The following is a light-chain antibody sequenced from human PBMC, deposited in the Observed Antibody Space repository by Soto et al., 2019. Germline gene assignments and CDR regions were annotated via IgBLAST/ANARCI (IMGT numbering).Light chain of an antibody. CDR1: QDLTNY. CDR2: DTT. J-gene: IGKJ2*01. V-gene: IGKV1-33*01. Sequence: DIQMTQSPTSLAASVGDRVTITCQASQDLTNYLNWYRQKPGEAPKLLIYDTTTLEEGVPTRFSGGGSGTAFTFTINGLQPEDAAIYFCQQYVNLPYTFGQGTKLEIK. CDR3: QQYVNLPYT.